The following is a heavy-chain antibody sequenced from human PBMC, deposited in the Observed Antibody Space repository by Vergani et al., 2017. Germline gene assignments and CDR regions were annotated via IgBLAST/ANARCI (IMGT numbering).Heavy chain of an antibody. Sequence: QVQLVESGGGVVQPGRSLRLSCAASGFTFSSYGMHWVRQAPGKGLEWVAVISYDGSNKYYADSVKGRFTISRDNSKNTLDLQMNSLRAEDTAVYYCAKDANHDYGVYYYYYYGMDVWGQGTTVTVSS. CDR2: ISYDGSNK. CDR3: AKDANHDYGVYYYYYYGMDV. V-gene: IGHV3-30*18. CDR1: GFTFSSYG. J-gene: IGHJ6*02. D-gene: IGHD4-17*01.